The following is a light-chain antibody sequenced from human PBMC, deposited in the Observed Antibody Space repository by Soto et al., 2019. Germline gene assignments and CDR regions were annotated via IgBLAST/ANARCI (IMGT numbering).Light chain of an antibody. CDR1: SSDIGSYDL. Sequence: QSAPTQPASVSGSPGQSITISCTCTSSDIGSYDLVSWYQQHADKVPKLIIYEVRKRPSGVSNRVSGFKSGNTASLTISGLQAADEADYYCCSGSTSFYVFGTWTKLTVL. CDR3: CSGSTSFYV. V-gene: IGLV2-23*02. CDR2: EVR. J-gene: IGLJ1*01.